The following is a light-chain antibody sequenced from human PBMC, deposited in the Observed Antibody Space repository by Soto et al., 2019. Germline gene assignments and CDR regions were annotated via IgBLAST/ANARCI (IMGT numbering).Light chain of an antibody. CDR2: EVR. V-gene: IGLV2-14*01. CDR1: SSDVGGYNY. CDR3: SSYTSSSTL. J-gene: IGLJ2*01. Sequence: QSALTQPASVSGSPGQSITISCTGTSSDVGGYNYVSWYQQHPGKAPKLIIYEVRNRPSGVSSRFSGSKSGNTASLTISGLQAEDEADYYCSSYTSSSTLFGGGTKLTV.